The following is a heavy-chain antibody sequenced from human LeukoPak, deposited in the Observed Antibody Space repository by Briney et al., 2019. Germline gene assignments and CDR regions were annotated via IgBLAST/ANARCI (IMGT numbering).Heavy chain of an antibody. J-gene: IGHJ4*02. CDR3: ATGSVYCSSTSCNFDY. CDR1: GYTLTELS. CDR2: FDPEDGET. D-gene: IGHD2-2*01. V-gene: IGHV1-24*01. Sequence: ASVKVSCKVSGYTLTELSMHWVRQAPGKGLEWMGGFDPEDGETIYAQKFQGRVTMTEDTSTDTAYMELSSPRSEDTAVYYCATGSVYCSSTSCNFDYWGQGTLVTVSS.